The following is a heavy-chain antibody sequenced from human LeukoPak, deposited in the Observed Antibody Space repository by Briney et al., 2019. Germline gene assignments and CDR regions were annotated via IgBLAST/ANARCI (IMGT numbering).Heavy chain of an antibody. D-gene: IGHD6-25*01. V-gene: IGHV3-48*03. CDR1: GFMFSSYE. Sequence: PGGSLRLSCAASGFMFSSYEMNWVRQAPGKGLEWVSYISSSGSTIYYANSVKGRFTVSRDNSKNTLYLHMNSLRGEDTAVYYCAKAARLGPSHFDYWGRGTLVTVSS. CDR2: ISSSGSTI. CDR3: AKAARLGPSHFDY. J-gene: IGHJ4*02.